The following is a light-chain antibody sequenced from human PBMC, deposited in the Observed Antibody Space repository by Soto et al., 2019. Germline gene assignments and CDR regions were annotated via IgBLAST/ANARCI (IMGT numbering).Light chain of an antibody. V-gene: IGKV1-33*01. Sequence: DIQMTQSPSSLSASVGDRVTITCQASQDISNSLNWYQQKPGKAPKLLIYDASNLETGVPSRFSGRGAGTDFTFTISSLQPEDIATYDCQQYDNLPLTFGGGTKVEIK. CDR1: QDISNS. CDR3: QQYDNLPLT. J-gene: IGKJ4*01. CDR2: DAS.